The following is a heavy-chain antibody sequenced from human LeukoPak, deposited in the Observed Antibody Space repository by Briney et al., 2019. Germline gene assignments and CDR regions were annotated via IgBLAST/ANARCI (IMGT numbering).Heavy chain of an antibody. D-gene: IGHD2-2*01. CDR3: ARRPVTDIVVVPAAPYLTYFDY. J-gene: IGHJ4*02. V-gene: IGHV4-38-2*02. CDR1: GYSISSGYY. Sequence: PSETLSLTCTVSGYSISSGYYWGWIRQPPGKGLEWIGCIYHSGSTYYNPSLKSRVTISVDTSKNQFSLKLSSVTAADTAVYYCARRPVTDIVVVPAAPYLTYFDYWGQGALVTVSS. CDR2: IYHSGST.